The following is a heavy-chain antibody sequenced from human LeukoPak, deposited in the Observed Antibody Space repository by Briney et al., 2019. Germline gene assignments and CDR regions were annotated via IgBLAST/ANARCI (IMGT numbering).Heavy chain of an antibody. Sequence: GGSLRLPCAASGFTFSSYSMNWVRQAPGKGLEWVSYISSSSSTIYYADSVKGRFTISRDNAKNSLYLQMNSLRAEDTAVYYCARDVAGTSGAFDIWGQGTMVTVSS. CDR2: ISSSSSTI. CDR1: GFTFSSYS. J-gene: IGHJ3*02. D-gene: IGHD6-19*01. V-gene: IGHV3-48*01. CDR3: ARDVAGTSGAFDI.